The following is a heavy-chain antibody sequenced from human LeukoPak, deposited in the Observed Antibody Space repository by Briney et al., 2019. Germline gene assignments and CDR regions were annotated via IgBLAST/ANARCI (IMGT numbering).Heavy chain of an antibody. CDR1: GFTFSSYE. CDR2: ISSSGSTI. Sequence: RGSLRLSCAASGFTFSSYEMNWVRQAPGKGLEWVSYISSSGSTIYYADSVKGRFTISRDNAKNSLYLQMNSLRAEDTAVYYCARDSSGWYYFDYWGQGILVTVSS. CDR3: ARDSSGWYYFDY. D-gene: IGHD6-19*01. V-gene: IGHV3-48*03. J-gene: IGHJ4*02.